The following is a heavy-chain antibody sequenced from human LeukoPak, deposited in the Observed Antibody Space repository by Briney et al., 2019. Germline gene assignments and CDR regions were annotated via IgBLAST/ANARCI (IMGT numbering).Heavy chain of an antibody. V-gene: IGHV4-39*01. CDR2: IYYSGST. D-gene: IGHD1-26*01. CDR3: ARQVVGATTSLFDY. CDR1: GGSISSSSYY. Sequence: SETLSLSCTVSGGSISSSSYYWGWIRQPPGKGLEWIGSIYYSGSTYYNPSLKSRVTISVDTSKNQFSLKLSSVTAADTAVYYCARQVVGATTSLFDYWGQGTLVTVSS. J-gene: IGHJ4*02.